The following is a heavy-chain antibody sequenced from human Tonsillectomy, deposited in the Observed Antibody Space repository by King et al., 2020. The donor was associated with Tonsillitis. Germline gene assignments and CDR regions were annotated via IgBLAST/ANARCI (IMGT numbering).Heavy chain of an antibody. CDR1: GFTFGDYA. CDR2: IRSKTYGGTT. CDR3: TRGRRD. V-gene: IGHV3-49*03. Sequence: QLVQSGGGLVEPGRSLRLSCTGSGFTFGDYAINWFRQAPGKGLEWVGFIRSKTYGGTTENAASVKGRFTISRDDSKSIAYLQMNSLKTEDTAVYYCTRGRRDWGQGTLVTVSS. J-gene: IGHJ4*02.